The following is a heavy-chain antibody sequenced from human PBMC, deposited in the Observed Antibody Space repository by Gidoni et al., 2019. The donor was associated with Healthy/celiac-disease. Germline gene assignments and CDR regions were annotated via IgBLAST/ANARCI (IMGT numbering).Heavy chain of an antibody. Sequence: EVQLVESGGGLVQPGGSLRLSCAASGFTFSSYWMSWVRQAPGKGLEWVANIKQDGSEKYYVDSVKGRFTISRDNAKNSLYLQMNSLRAEDTAVYYCARACEDIVVVPAAFDYWGQGTLVTVSS. CDR1: GFTFSSYW. D-gene: IGHD2-2*01. J-gene: IGHJ4*02. CDR3: ARACEDIVVVPAAFDY. V-gene: IGHV3-7*03. CDR2: IKQDGSEK.